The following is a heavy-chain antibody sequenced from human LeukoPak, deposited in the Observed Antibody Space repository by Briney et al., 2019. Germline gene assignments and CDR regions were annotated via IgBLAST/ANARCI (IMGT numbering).Heavy chain of an antibody. CDR1: GLTFSSYG. CDR3: AKVQGYYDY. J-gene: IGHJ4*02. CDR2: ISNTGGDT. Sequence: QPGGSLRLSCSASGLTFSSYGMSWVRQAPGKGLEWVSAISNTGGDTSYADSVKGRFTISRDNSKNTLYLQMNSLRGEDTAVYYCAKVQGYYDYWGQGTLVTVSS. V-gene: IGHV3-23*01.